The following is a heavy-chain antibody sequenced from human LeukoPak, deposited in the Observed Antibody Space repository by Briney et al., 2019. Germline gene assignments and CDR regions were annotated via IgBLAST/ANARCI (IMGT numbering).Heavy chain of an antibody. V-gene: IGHV3-30*02. CDR1: GFTFSGYG. CDR2: IHYDGSIT. Sequence: QTGGSLRLSCAASGFTFSGYGMHWVRQAPGRGLEWVTFIHYDGSITYYADSVKGRFTISRDNSKNTLFLQMNSLRAEDTAVYYCAKDLFHGLGTRFVDSWGQGTLVTVSS. J-gene: IGHJ4*02. D-gene: IGHD3-10*01. CDR3: AKDLFHGLGTRFVDS.